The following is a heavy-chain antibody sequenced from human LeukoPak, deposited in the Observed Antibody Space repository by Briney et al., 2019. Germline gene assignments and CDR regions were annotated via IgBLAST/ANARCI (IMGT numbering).Heavy chain of an antibody. CDR2: ISYDGSNK. D-gene: IGHD4/OR15-4a*01. CDR1: GFTFSSYA. J-gene: IGHJ3*02. Sequence: PGGSLRLSCAASGFTFSSYAMHWVRQAPGKGLEWVAVISYDGSNKYYADSVKGRFTISRDNPKNTLYLQMNSLRAEDTAVYYCARDEEANSPDAFDIWGQGTMVTVSS. V-gene: IGHV3-30-3*01. CDR3: ARDEEANSPDAFDI.